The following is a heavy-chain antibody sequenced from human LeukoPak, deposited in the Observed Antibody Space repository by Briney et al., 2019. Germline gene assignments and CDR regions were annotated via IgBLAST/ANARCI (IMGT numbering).Heavy chain of an antibody. J-gene: IGHJ4*02. D-gene: IGHD2-2*01. CDR2: ISAYNGNT. CDR3: ARVRCSSTSCSNKLDY. Sequence: GASVKVSCKASGYTFTSYGISWVRQAPGQGLEWMGWISAYNGNTNYAQKLQGRVTMTTDTSTSTAYMELRSLRSDDTAVYYCARVRCSSTSCSNKLDYWGQGTLVTVSS. V-gene: IGHV1-18*01. CDR1: GYTFTSYG.